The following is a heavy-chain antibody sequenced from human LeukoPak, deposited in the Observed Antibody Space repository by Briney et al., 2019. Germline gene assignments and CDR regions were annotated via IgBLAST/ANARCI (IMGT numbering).Heavy chain of an antibody. J-gene: IGHJ5*02. CDR3: ARQWELRGWFDP. CDR2: IYYSGST. Sequence: SETLSLTCTVSGGSISSYYRSWIRQPPGKGLEWIGYIYYSGSTNYNPSLKSRVTISVDTSKNQFSLKLSSVTAADTAVYYCARQWELRGWFDPWGQGTLSPSPQ. CDR1: GGSISSYY. V-gene: IGHV4-59*08. D-gene: IGHD1-26*01.